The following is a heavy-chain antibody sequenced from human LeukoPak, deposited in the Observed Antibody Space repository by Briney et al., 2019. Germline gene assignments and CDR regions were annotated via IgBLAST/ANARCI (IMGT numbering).Heavy chain of an antibody. CDR1: GGTFSSYA. CDR3: ARVRYCSSTSCYGSEYYFDY. Sequence: SVKVSCKASGGTFSSYAISWVRQAPGQGLEWMGGIIPIFGTANYAQKFQGRVTITTDESTSTAYMELSSLRSEDTAVYYCARVRYCSSTSCYGSEYYFDYWGQGTLVTVSS. J-gene: IGHJ4*02. D-gene: IGHD2-2*01. V-gene: IGHV1-69*05. CDR2: IIPIFGTA.